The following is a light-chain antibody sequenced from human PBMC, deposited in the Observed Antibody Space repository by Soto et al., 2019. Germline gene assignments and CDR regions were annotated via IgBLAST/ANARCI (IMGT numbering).Light chain of an antibody. Sequence: QSVLTQPPSASETPGQRVTISCSGGSSNIGSNSVYWYQQLPGTAPKLLIYRNNQRSSGVPDRFSGSKSDTSASLAISGLRSEDEADYYCAAWDDSLSGVIFGGGTKLT. CDR2: RNN. CDR1: SSNIGSNS. J-gene: IGLJ2*01. CDR3: AAWDDSLSGVI. V-gene: IGLV1-47*01.